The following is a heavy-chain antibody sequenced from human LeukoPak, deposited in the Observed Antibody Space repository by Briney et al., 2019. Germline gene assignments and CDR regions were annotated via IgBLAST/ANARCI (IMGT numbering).Heavy chain of an antibody. V-gene: IGHV3-30*14. CDR3: AREFMGLDAFDI. J-gene: IGHJ3*02. Sequence: GGSLRLSCAASGFTFSSYAMHWVRQAPGKGLEWVAVISYDGSNKYYADSVKGRFTISRDNSKNTLYLQMNSLRAEDTAVYYCAREFMGLDAFDIWGQGTMVTVSS. CDR2: ISYDGSNK. D-gene: IGHD1-26*01. CDR1: GFTFSSYA.